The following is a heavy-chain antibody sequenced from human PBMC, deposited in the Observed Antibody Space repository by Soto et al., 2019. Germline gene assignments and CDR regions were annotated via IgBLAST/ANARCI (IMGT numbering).Heavy chain of an antibody. CDR2: IDPSDSYT. D-gene: IGHD4-17*01. CDR1: GYSFTSYW. CDR3: ARDYGDYVRFWYYGMDV. Sequence: GESLKISCKGSGYSFTSYWISWVRQMPGKGLEWIGRIDPSDSYTNYSPSFQGHVTISADKSISTAYLQWSSLKASDTAMYYCARDYGDYVRFWYYGMDVWGQGTTVTVSS. V-gene: IGHV5-10-1*01. J-gene: IGHJ6*02.